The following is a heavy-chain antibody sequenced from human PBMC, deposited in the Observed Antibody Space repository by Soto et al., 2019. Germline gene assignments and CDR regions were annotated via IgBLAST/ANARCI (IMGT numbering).Heavy chain of an antibody. D-gene: IGHD2-2*01. CDR1: GFTFSSYA. CDR3: AREAEDPYRCRSTRCYFDY. J-gene: IGHJ4*02. Sequence: GGSLRLSCAASGFTFSSYAMHWVRQAPGKGLEWVAVISYDGSNKYYADSVKGRFTISRDNSKNTLYLQMNSLRAEDTAVYYCAREAEDPYRCRSTRCYFDYWGQGTLVTVSS. V-gene: IGHV3-30*04. CDR2: ISYDGSNK.